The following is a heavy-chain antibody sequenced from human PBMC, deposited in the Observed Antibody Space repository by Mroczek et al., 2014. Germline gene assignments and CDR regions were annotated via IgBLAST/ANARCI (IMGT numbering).Heavy chain of an antibody. CDR3: ARSVLLWFGELKAQPGTFDP. CDR2: IYYSGST. D-gene: IGHD3-10*01. CDR1: GGSISSGGYY. J-gene: IGHJ5*02. Sequence: QVQLQESGPGLVKPSQTLSLTCTVSGGSISSGGYYWSWIRQHPGKGLEWIGYIYYSGSTYYNPSLKSRVTISVDTSKNQFSLKLSSVTAADTAVYYCARSVLLWFGELKAQPGTFDPWGQGTLVTVSS. V-gene: IGHV4-31*03.